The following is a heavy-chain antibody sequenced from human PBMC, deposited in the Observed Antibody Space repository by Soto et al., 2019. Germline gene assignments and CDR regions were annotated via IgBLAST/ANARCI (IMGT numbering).Heavy chain of an antibody. CDR3: ARGHQYGGNSDAFEF. D-gene: IGHD2-21*02. V-gene: IGHV1-69*12. CDR1: GLTFSSST. CDR2: IIPFFSSV. J-gene: IGHJ3*01. Sequence: QVHLVQSGAEVKKPGSSVKVSCKASGLTFSSSTLTCVRQVPGQGPEWMGGIIPFFSSVNYAQKFQDRVTITADVSTSTTYMELRSLRSEDTAVYYCARGHQYGGNSDAFEFWGQGTVVTVSS.